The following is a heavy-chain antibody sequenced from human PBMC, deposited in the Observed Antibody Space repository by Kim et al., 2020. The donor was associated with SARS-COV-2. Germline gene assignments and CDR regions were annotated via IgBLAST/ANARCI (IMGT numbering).Heavy chain of an antibody. V-gene: IGHV5-51*01. J-gene: IGHJ3*02. Sequence: GESLKISCKGSGYSFTSYWIGWVRQMPGKGLEWMGIIYPGDSDTGYSPSFQGQVTISADKSISTAYLQWSSLKASDTAMYYCARQNWAYDFWSGADIWGQGTMVTVSS. CDR2: IYPGDSDT. CDR3: ARQNWAYDFWSGADI. D-gene: IGHD3-3*01. CDR1: GYSFTSYW.